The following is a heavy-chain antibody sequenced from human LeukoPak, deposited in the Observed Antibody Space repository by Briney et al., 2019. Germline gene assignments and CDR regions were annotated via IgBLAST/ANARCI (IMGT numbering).Heavy chain of an antibody. D-gene: IGHD6-19*01. CDR3: VRVGSVAGSDYLDY. CDR2: ISGSGDST. CDR1: GFTFSNYA. Sequence: GGSLRLSCAASGFTFSNYAMSWVRQAPGKGLEWVSTISGSGDSTYYADSVKGRFTISRDNSKNTLYLQMNSLKTEDTAVYYCVRVGSVAGSDYLDYWGQGTLVTVSS. V-gene: IGHV3-23*01. J-gene: IGHJ4*02.